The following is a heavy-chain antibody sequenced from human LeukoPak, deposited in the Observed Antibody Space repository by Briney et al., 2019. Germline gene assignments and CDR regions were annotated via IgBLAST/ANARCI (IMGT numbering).Heavy chain of an antibody. J-gene: IGHJ4*02. CDR3: ARGSRELYYFDY. V-gene: IGHV4-39*07. CDR2: IYYSGST. CDR1: GDSISSSHYY. Sequence: PSETLSLTCTASGDSISSSHYYWGWIRQPPGKGLEWIGSIYYSGSTYHNPSLKSRVTISVDTSKNQFSLKLDSVTAADTAVYYCARGSRELYYFDYWGQGTLVTVSS. D-gene: IGHD1-7*01.